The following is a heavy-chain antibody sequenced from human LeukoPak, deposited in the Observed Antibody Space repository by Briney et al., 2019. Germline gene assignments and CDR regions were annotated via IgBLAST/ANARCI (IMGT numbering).Heavy chain of an antibody. CDR2: IIEKGNA. J-gene: IGHJ2*01. Sequence: SETLSLTCALYVGSFSSYSWRCTWIRQTPEKGLEWIGEIIEKGNANYNPSLKSRVTIDLDTSKNQFSLRLTSMTAADTAMYYCARGYYPPRWYFDLWGRGTLVTVSS. D-gene: IGHD3-10*01. CDR3: ARGYYPPRWYFDL. V-gene: IGHV4-34*01. CDR1: VGSFSSYS.